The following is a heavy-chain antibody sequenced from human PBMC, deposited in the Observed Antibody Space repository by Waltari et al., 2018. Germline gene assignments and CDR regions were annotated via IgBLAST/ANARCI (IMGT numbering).Heavy chain of an antibody. CDR2: IHHSGRT. CDR3: AADRGNGLYFDY. V-gene: IGHV4-4*02. CDR1: GASIRSHYW. J-gene: IGHJ4*02. Sequence: QVQLQESGPGLVKPSGTLSPTCAVSGASIRSHYWWSWVRQSPGKGLEWIGQIHHSGRTYSTPSLKSRITISVDKSKNQFSLNLSSVNDADTAVYYCAADRGNGLYFDYWGQGTLVTVSS. D-gene: IGHD2-15*01.